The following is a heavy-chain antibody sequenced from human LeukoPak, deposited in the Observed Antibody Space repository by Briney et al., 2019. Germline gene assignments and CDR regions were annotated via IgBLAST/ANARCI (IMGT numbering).Heavy chain of an antibody. CDR2: ITWNGGST. J-gene: IGHJ1*01. Sequence: GGSLRLSCAASGFTFDDYGMIWVRQAPGKGLEWVSGITWNGGSTAYADPVKGRFTISRDNAKNSLYLQMNSLRAEDTAFYYCARDYIAVSARGTEYFQHWGQGTLVTVSS. CDR3: ARDYIAVSARGTEYFQH. V-gene: IGHV3-20*04. CDR1: GFTFDDYG. D-gene: IGHD6-19*01.